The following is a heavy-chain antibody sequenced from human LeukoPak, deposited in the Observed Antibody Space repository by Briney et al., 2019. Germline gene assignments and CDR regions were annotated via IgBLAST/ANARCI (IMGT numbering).Heavy chain of an antibody. CDR3: ARERSSGFVDY. CDR1: GGSISSRGYY. J-gene: IGHJ4*02. Sequence: SETLSLTCTVSGGSISSRGYYWSWIRQHPGKGLEWIGYMYYSGRTYSNPSLKSRVIISVDTSKNQFSLKLSSVTAADTAVYYCARERSSGFVDYWGQGTLVTVSS. CDR2: MYYSGRT. V-gene: IGHV4-31*03. D-gene: IGHD6-25*01.